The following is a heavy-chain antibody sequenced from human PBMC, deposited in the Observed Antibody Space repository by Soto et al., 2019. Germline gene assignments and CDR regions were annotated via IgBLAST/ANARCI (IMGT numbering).Heavy chain of an antibody. V-gene: IGHV1-46*03. Sequence: GASVKVSCKASGYTFTSYYMHWVRQAPGQGLEWMGIINPSGGSTSYAQKFQGRVTMTRDTSTSTVYMELSSLRSEDTAVYYCARVQYGSGSYYPLSYSHWGQGTLVTVSS. CDR1: GYTFTSYY. D-gene: IGHD3-10*01. J-gene: IGHJ4*02. CDR3: ARVQYGSGSYYPLSYSH. CDR2: INPSGGST.